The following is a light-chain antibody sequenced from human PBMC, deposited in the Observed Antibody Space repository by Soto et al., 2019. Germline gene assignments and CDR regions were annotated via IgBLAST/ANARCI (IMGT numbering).Light chain of an antibody. CDR3: ASWDDSLSGVV. CDR2: SNN. J-gene: IGLJ2*01. Sequence: QAVVTQPPSASGTPGQRVTISCSGSSSNIGSNFVYWYQQLPRTAPKLLIYSNNQRLSGVPDRFSGSTSGTSASLAISGLRSEDEADYYCASWDDSLSGVVFGGGTKVTVL. CDR1: SSNIGSNF. V-gene: IGLV1-47*02.